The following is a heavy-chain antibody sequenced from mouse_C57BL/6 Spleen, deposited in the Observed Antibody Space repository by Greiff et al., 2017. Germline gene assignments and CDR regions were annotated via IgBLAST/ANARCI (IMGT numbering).Heavy chain of an antibody. J-gene: IGHJ2*01. D-gene: IGHD3-3*01. CDR3: ARDANDGQRK. V-gene: IGHV7-1*01. Sequence: EVKLMESGGGLVQSGRSLRLSCATSGFTFSDFYMEWVRQAPGKGLEWIAASRNKANDYTTEYSASVKGRFIVSRDTSQSILYLQMKALRAEDTASYFWARDANDGQRKWGQGTTLTVSS. CDR1: GFTFSDFY. CDR2: SRNKANDYTT.